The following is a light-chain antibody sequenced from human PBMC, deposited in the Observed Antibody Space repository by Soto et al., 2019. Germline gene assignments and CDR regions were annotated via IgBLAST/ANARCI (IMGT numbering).Light chain of an antibody. Sequence: DIQMTQSPTSLSASVGDRVTITCRASQDIRNFVAWYQQKPGKAPKLLIYAASTLQSGVPSRFSCSGSWTDLTLTINSLQPEDVATYSCQKYSSVPVFGPGTKVEIK. CDR1: QDIRNF. J-gene: IGKJ3*01. CDR2: AAS. V-gene: IGKV1-27*01. CDR3: QKYSSVPV.